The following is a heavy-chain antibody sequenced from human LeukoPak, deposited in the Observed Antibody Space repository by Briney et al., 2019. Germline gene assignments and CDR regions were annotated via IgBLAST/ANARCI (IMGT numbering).Heavy chain of an antibody. J-gene: IGHJ4*02. V-gene: IGHV3-23*01. Sequence: GGSLNLSCTASRFTFSSHAMNWVRQAPGKGLAWVSVITGSGSSTYYADSVKGRFTISRDNSKNTLYLQMNSLRAEDTAVYYCAKGVVVAPDVTPFDYWGQGTLVTVSS. CDR3: AKGVVVAPDVTPFDY. CDR1: RFTFSSHA. D-gene: IGHD2-2*01. CDR2: ITGSGSST.